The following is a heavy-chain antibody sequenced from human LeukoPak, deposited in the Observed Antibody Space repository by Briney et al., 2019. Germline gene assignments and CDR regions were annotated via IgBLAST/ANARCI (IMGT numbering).Heavy chain of an antibody. V-gene: IGHV4-34*01. CDR3: AIGRLVATTFDY. D-gene: IGHD5-12*01. CDR1: GGSFSGYY. J-gene: IGHJ4*02. Sequence: SETLSLTCAVYGGSFSGYYWSWIRQPPGKGLEWIGEINHSGSTNYNPFLKSRVTISVDTSKNQFSLKLSSVTAADTAVYYCAIGRLVATTFDYWGQGTLVTVSS. CDR2: INHSGST.